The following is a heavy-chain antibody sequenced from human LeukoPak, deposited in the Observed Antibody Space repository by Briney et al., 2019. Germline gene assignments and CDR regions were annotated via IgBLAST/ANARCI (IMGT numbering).Heavy chain of an antibody. V-gene: IGHV4-59*01. CDR1: GGSISSYY. Sequence: SETLSLTCTVSGGSISSYYWSWIRQPPGKGLEWIGYIYYSGSTNYNPSLKSRVTISVDTSENQFSLKLSSVTAADTAVYCCARVLEGTLDYWGQGTLVTVSS. D-gene: IGHD1-1*01. J-gene: IGHJ4*02. CDR2: IYYSGST. CDR3: ARVLEGTLDY.